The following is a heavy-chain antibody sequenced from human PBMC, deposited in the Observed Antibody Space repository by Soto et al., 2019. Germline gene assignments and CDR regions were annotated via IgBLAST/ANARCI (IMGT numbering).Heavy chain of an antibody. D-gene: IGHD2-2*01. CDR2: ISPYNGNT. J-gene: IGHJ4*02. CDR3: ARDRVSTSDY. Sequence: ASVKVSCKASGYTFSNYGIRWVRQAPGQGLEWMGWISPYNGNTKFARKFQGRVTMTTDTSTSTVYMELRSLRSDDTAVFYCARDRVSTSDYWGQGTLVTVSS. V-gene: IGHV1-18*04. CDR1: GYTFSNYG.